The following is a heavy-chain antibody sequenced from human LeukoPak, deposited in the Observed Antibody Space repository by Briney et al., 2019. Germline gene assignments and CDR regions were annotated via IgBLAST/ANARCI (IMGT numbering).Heavy chain of an antibody. D-gene: IGHD2-2*01. Sequence: ASVTVSFKSSDYTFTGYFMHWVRQAPGQGLEWRGWINPNSGGTNYAQKFQGRVTMTRDTSISTAYMELSRLRSDDTAVYYCARGIVVVPAAMTYYYYYMDVWGKGTTVTVSS. CDR2: INPNSGGT. CDR1: DYTFTGYF. J-gene: IGHJ6*03. CDR3: ARGIVVVPAAMTYYYYYMDV. V-gene: IGHV1-2*02.